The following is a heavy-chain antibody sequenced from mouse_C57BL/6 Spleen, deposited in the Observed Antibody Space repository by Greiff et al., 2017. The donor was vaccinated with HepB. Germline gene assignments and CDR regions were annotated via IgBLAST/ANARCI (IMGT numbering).Heavy chain of an antibody. CDR3: GRSEGDYYGSSFPYWYFGV. J-gene: IGHJ1*03. CDR1: GYTFTSYW. D-gene: IGHD1-1*01. Sequence: QVQLQQPGTELVKPGASVKLSCKASGYTFTSYWMHWVKQRPGQGLEWIGNINPSNGGTNYNEKFKSKATLTVDKSSSTAYMQLSSLTSEDSAVYFCGRSEGDYYGSSFPYWYFGVWGTGTTVTVSS. CDR2: INPSNGGT. V-gene: IGHV1-53*01.